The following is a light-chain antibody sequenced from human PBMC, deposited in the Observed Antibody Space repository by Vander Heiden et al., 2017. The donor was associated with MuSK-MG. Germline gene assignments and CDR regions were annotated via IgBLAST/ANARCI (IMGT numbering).Light chain of an antibody. V-gene: IGKV3-20*01. Sequence: NVLTQSPGTLSLSLGERATLSCRATQSVSNNYVAWYQQKPGQAPRLLIYGASDRATGIPDRFSGSGSGTDFTLTISRLEPEDFAVYYCQQYCSSPRTFGQGTKVEIK. CDR2: GAS. J-gene: IGKJ1*01. CDR3: QQYCSSPRT. CDR1: QSVSNNY.